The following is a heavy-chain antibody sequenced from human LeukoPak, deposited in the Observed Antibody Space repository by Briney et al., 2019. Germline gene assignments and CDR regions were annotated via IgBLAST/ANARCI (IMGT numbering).Heavy chain of an antibody. CDR3: ASERNDDFWRGYFSFDT. V-gene: IGHV3-23*01. D-gene: IGHD3-3*01. J-gene: IGHJ5*02. CDR1: GVNFMKIA. Sequence: GGSLRLSCVASGVNFMKIAMNWVRLTPEKGLEWVSALDGSGGTTYYAASVQGRFTISRDNAHNTVYLQMNNLRVEDTAIYYCASERNDDFWRGYFSFDTWGQGTRVTVSS. CDR2: LDGSGGTT.